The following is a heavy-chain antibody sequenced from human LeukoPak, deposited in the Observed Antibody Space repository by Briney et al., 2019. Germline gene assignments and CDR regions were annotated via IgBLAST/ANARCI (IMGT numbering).Heavy chain of an antibody. CDR1: GFTFSSYG. Sequence: GGSLRLSCAASGFTFSSYGMHWVRQAPGKGLGWVAFIRYDGSNKYYADSVKGRFTISRDNSKNTLYLQMNSLRAEDTAVYYCAKSNSSGYYYPPYYFDYWGQGTLVTVSS. J-gene: IGHJ4*02. D-gene: IGHD3-22*01. CDR3: AKSNSSGYYYPPYYFDY. CDR2: IRYDGSNK. V-gene: IGHV3-30*02.